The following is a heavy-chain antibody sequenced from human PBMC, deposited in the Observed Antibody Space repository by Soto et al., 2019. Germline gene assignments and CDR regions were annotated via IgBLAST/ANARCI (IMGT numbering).Heavy chain of an antibody. Sequence: ASVKVSCKASGGTFSSYAISWVRQAPGQWLEWMGGIIPIFGTANYAQKFQGRVTITADESTSTAYMELSSLRSEDTAVYYCAINSGSNLGAFDYWGQGTLVTVSS. J-gene: IGHJ4*02. CDR3: AINSGSNLGAFDY. D-gene: IGHD5-12*01. CDR2: IIPIFGTA. V-gene: IGHV1-69*13. CDR1: GGTFSSYA.